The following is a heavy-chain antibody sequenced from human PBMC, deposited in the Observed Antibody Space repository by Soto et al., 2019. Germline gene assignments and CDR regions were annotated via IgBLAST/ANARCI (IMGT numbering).Heavy chain of an antibody. CDR1: GFTFSSYG. CDR3: ARVRVPAAIGVFLDY. J-gene: IGHJ4*02. Sequence: GGSLRLSCAASGFTFSSYGIHWVRQAPGKGLEWVAVISYDGSNKYYADSVKGRFTISRDNSKNTLYLQMNSLRAEDTAVYYCARVRVPAAIGVFLDYLGEGT. D-gene: IGHD2-2*01. CDR2: ISYDGSNK. V-gene: IGHV3-30*03.